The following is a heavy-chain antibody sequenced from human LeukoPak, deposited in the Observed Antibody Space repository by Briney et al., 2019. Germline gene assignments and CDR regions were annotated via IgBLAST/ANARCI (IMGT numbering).Heavy chain of an antibody. D-gene: IGHD6-13*01. J-gene: IGHJ4*02. CDR2: IYTSGST. V-gene: IGHV4-4*07. Sequence: SETLSLTCTVSGGSISSYYWSWIRQPAGKGLEWIGRIYTSGSTNYNPSLKSRVTMSVDTSKNQFSLKLSPVTAADTAVYYCASFSSSWYGGEYYFDYWGQGTLVTVSS. CDR3: ASFSSSWYGGEYYFDY. CDR1: GGSISSYY.